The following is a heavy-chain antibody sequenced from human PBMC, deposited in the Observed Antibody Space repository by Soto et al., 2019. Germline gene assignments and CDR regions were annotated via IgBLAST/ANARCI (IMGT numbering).Heavy chain of an antibody. J-gene: IGHJ5*02. CDR3: ARHPERIAQIGWFDP. CDR2: ISSSSSTI. D-gene: IGHD6-13*01. Sequence: EVQLVESGGGLVQPGGSLRLSCAASGFTFSSYSMNWVRQAPGKGLEGVSYISSSSSTIYYADSVKGRFTISRDNAKNSLYLQMNSRRAEDTAVYYCARHPERIAQIGWFDPWGQGTLVTVSS. CDR1: GFTFSSYS. V-gene: IGHV3-48*01.